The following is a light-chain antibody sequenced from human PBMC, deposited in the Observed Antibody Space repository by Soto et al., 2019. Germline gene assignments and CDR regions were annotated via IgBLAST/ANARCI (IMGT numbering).Light chain of an antibody. J-gene: IGKJ4*01. CDR2: DAS. V-gene: IGKV1-33*01. Sequence: IQMNQSPSSLSASVGDRVTITCEASQDISKYLNWYQQKPGKAPKLLIYDASNLETGVPSRFSVSGSGTDFTLTISRLQTEDVATYYCQKYKSATLTFGGGTKVDI. CDR3: QKYKSATLT. CDR1: QDISKY.